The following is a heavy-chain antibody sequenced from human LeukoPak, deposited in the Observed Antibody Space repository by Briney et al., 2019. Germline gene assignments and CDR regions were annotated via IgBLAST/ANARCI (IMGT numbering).Heavy chain of an antibody. J-gene: IGHJ3*02. V-gene: IGHV3-23*01. CDR2: VVSSGDTT. Sequence: PGGSLRLSCAASGFTFNNYAMSWVRQVPGEGLEWVSSVVSSGDTTLYADSVKGRFTISRDNSKNTLYLQMNSLRAEDTAVYYCAKAPPPGESTSFGAFDIWGQGTMVTVSS. D-gene: IGHD3-10*01. CDR3: AKAPPPGESTSFGAFDI. CDR1: GFTFNNYA.